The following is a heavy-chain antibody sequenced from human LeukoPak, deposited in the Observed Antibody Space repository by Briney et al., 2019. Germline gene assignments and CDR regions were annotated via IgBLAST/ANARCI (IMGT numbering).Heavy chain of an antibody. Sequence: SETLFLACAVSGGSISSSNWWSWVRQPPGKGLEWIGEIYHSGSTNYNPSLKSRVTISVDKSKNQFSLKLSSVTAADTAVYYCARASSVSRELVPTFDYWGQGTLVTVSS. J-gene: IGHJ4*02. CDR1: GGSISSSNW. CDR3: ARASSVSRELVPTFDY. D-gene: IGHD6-13*01. CDR2: IYHSGST. V-gene: IGHV4-4*02.